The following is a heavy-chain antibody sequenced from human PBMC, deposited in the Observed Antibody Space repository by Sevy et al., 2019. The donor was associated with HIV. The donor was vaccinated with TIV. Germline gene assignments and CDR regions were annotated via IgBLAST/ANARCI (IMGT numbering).Heavy chain of an antibody. CDR2: IVSDGNST. Sequence: GGSQRLSCAASGFTFSRYWMHWVRQIPGKGLVWVSLIVSDGNSTAYADSVRGRFTISRDNFKNTLYLQMNSLTTEDTAVYYCARPRANYVDHYFFYAMDVWGQGTTVTVSS. CDR3: ARPRANYVDHYFFYAMDV. J-gene: IGHJ6*02. D-gene: IGHD4-17*01. CDR1: GFTFSRYW. V-gene: IGHV3-74*01.